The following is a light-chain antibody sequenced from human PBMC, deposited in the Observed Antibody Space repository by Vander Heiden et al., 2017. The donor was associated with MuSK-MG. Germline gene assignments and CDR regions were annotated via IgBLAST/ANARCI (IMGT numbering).Light chain of an antibody. J-gene: IGKJ1*01. Sequence: EIVMTQSPATLSVSPGERATLSCRASQSVSNNLAWFQQRPGQAPRLLIYGVSTRATDIPARFSGSGSGTEFTLAISSRQSEDFAVYYCQQDNDWPPWTFGQGTKVEIK. CDR3: QQDNDWPPWT. V-gene: IGKV3-15*01. CDR2: GVS. CDR1: QSVSNN.